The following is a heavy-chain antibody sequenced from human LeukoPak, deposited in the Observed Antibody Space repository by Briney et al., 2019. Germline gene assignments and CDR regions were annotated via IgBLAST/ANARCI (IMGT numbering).Heavy chain of an antibody. J-gene: IGHJ4*02. D-gene: IGHD3-10*01. CDR2: IYYSGSN. V-gene: IGHV4-59*08. Sequence: MTSGTLSLTCTVSGGSISSYYWSWIRQPPGKGLEWIGYIYYSGSNNYNPSLKSRVTISVDTSKTQFSLKLTSVTAADTAVYYCARHAGGGFGTIDYWGQGTLVTVSS. CDR1: GGSISSYY. CDR3: ARHAGGGFGTIDY.